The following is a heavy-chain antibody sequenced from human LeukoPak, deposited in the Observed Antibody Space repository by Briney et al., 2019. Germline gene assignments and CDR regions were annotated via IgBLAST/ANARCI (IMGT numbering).Heavy chain of an antibody. Sequence: GGSLRLSCAASGFTFSSYGMHWVRQAPGKGLEWVAVISYDGSNKHYADSVKGRFTISRDNSKNTLYLQMNSLRAEDTAVYYCAKDRSGYCSSTSCYALGDYWGQGTLVTVSS. CDR3: AKDRSGYCSSTSCYALGDY. V-gene: IGHV3-30*18. D-gene: IGHD2-2*01. J-gene: IGHJ4*02. CDR1: GFTFSSYG. CDR2: ISYDGSNK.